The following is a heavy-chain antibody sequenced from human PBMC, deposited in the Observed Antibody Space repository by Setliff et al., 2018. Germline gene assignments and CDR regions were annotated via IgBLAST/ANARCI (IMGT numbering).Heavy chain of an antibody. V-gene: IGHV4-38-2*01. CDR3: ASPRRDDLDSPFDAFDI. CDR2: MSHRGRI. CDR1: GASITSGHY. J-gene: IGHJ3*02. Sequence: SETLSLTSGVSGASITSGHYWGWIRQPPGKGLEWIATMSHRGRIYFNPSLESRVTMSRDTSKNQFSLRLTSVAAADTAVYYCASPRRDDLDSPFDAFDIWGRGTMVTVSS. D-gene: IGHD3-3*01.